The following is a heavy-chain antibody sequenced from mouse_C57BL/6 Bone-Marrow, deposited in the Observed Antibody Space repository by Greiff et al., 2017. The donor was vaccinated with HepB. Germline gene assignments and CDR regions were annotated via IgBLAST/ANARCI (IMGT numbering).Heavy chain of an antibody. V-gene: IGHV3-6*01. Sequence: EVQLQQSGPGLVKPSQSLSLTCSVTGYSITSGYYWNWIRQFPGNKLEWMGYISYDGSNNYNPSLKNRISITRDTSKNQFFLKLNSVTTEDTATYYCARGVYEGFAYWGQGTLVTVSA. CDR1: GYSITSGYY. D-gene: IGHD2-3*01. CDR3: ARGVYEGFAY. CDR2: ISYDGSN. J-gene: IGHJ3*01.